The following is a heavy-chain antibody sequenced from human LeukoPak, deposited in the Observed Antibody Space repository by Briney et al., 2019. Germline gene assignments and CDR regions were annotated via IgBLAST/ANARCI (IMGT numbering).Heavy chain of an antibody. Sequence: GGSLRLSCSASGFTFSSYGMHWVRQTPGKGLEWVAVISFDGSKKYYTDSVKGRFTISRDNSKNTLYLQMNSLRAEDTAVYYCARENYYYDSSGYSHFDCWGQGTLVTVSS. D-gene: IGHD3-22*01. J-gene: IGHJ4*02. CDR3: ARENYYYDSSGYSHFDC. V-gene: IGHV3-30*03. CDR2: ISFDGSKK. CDR1: GFTFSSYG.